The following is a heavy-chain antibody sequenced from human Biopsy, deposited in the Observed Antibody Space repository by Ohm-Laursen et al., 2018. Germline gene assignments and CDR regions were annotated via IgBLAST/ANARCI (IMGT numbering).Heavy chain of an antibody. CDR1: GDSTSSYY. Sequence: SETLSLTCTVSGDSTSSYYWSWIRQPPGKGLEWIGYIYYSGSTNYNPSLKSRVTISVDTSKNQFSLKLSSVTAADTAGYYCARGQALKSFDYWGQGTLVTVSS. V-gene: IGHV4-59*08. CDR2: IYYSGST. J-gene: IGHJ4*02. CDR3: ARGQALKSFDY.